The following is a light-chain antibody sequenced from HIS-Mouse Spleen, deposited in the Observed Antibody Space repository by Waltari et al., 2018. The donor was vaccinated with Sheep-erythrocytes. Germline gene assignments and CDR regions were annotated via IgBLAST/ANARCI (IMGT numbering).Light chain of an antibody. CDR2: KAS. CDR1: QSISSW. V-gene: IGKV1-5*03. Sequence: DIQMTQSPSTLSASVGDRVTITCRPSQSISSWLAWYQQKPGKAPKLLIYKASSLESGVPSRFSGSGSGTEFTLTISSLQPDDFANYYCQQYNSFGQGTKVEIK. J-gene: IGKJ1*01. CDR3: QQYNS.